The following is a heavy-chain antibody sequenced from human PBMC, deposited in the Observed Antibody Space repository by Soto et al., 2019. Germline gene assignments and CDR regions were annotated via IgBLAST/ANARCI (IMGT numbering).Heavy chain of an antibody. V-gene: IGHV4-31*03. Sequence: QVQLQESGPGLVKPSQTLSLTCTVSGGSISSGGYYWSWIRQHPGKGLEWIGYIYYSGSTYYNPSLKSRVTIXXDXSXXQFPLKLSSVTAADTAVYYCARGAGLWFGEPHMDVWGQGTTVTVSS. J-gene: IGHJ6*02. CDR3: ARGAGLWFGEPHMDV. CDR1: GGSISSGGYY. D-gene: IGHD3-10*01. CDR2: IYYSGST.